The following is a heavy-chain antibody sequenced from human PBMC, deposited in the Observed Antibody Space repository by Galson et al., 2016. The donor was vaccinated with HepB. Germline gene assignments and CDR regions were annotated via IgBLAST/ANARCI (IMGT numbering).Heavy chain of an antibody. D-gene: IGHD1-26*01. V-gene: IGHV3-23*01. CDR1: GFTSTNYG. J-gene: IGHJ4*02. CDR3: AKEMGSGKPFDY. CDR2: IGTGNDNT. Sequence: SLRLSCAASGFTSTNYGMNWVSQAPGKGLEWVSAIGTGNDNTYYADSVKGRFTISRDASKNTLFLLMDSLRAEDTAVYYCAKEMGSGKPFDYWGQGTLVTVSS.